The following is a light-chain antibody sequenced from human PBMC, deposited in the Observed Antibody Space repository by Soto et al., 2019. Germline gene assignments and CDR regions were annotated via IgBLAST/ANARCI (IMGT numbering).Light chain of an antibody. J-gene: IGLJ2*01. Sequence: QSVLTQPHSASGTPGQRVAISCSGGNSNIGTNHVNWYQQLPGTAPKLLIYGNNQRPSGVPDRFSGSRSGTSASLAISGLQSQDEADYYCVAWDDSPNGHVVFGGGTKLTV. CDR3: VAWDDSPNGHVV. CDR1: NSNIGTNH. CDR2: GNN. V-gene: IGLV1-44*01.